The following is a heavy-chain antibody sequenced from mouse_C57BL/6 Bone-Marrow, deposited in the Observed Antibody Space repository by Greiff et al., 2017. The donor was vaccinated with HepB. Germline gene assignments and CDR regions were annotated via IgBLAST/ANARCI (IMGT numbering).Heavy chain of an antibody. D-gene: IGHD2-3*01. J-gene: IGHJ2*01. CDR1: GYTFTSYW. CDR2: IHPNSGST. CDR3: AGGGYIYDGDYGGFDY. V-gene: IGHV1-64*01. Sequence: VQLQQPGAELVKPGASVKLSCKASGYTFTSYWMHWVKQRPGQGLEWIGMIHPNSGSTNYNEKFKSKATLTVDKSSSTSYMQLSSLTSEDSAVYYWAGGGYIYDGDYGGFDYWGQGTTLTVSS.